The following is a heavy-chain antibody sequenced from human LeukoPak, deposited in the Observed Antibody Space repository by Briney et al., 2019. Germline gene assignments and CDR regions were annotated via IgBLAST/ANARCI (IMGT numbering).Heavy chain of an antibody. D-gene: IGHD2-21*02. CDR3: AKDPCGGDCYSDWFDP. CDR1: GGSISSYY. CDR2: ISGSGGST. J-gene: IGHJ5*02. Sequence: ETLSLTCTVSGGSISSYYWSWVRQAPGKGLEWVSAISGSGGSTYYADSVKGRFTISRDNSKNTLYLQMNSLRAEDTAVYYCAKDPCGGDCYSDWFDPWGQGTLVTVSS. V-gene: IGHV3-23*01.